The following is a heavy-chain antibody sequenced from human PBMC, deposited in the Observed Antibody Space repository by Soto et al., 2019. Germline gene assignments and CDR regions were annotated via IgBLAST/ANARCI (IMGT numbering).Heavy chain of an antibody. V-gene: IGHV1-2*04. Sequence: ASVKVSCKAIGYSFTGFYLHWMRQAPGQGLEWMGWINPNSGGTNYAQKFQGWVTMTKDTSISTAYMELTRLTSDDTAVYYCARDRSFINYSYMDVWGQVNTVTVS. J-gene: IGHJ6*02. CDR3: ARDRSFINYSYMDV. CDR2: INPNSGGT. D-gene: IGHD3-16*02. CDR1: GYSFTGFY.